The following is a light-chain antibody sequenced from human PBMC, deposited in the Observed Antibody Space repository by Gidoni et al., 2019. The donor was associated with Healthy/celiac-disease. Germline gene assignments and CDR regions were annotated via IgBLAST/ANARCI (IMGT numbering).Light chain of an antibody. V-gene: IGKV3-11*01. CDR2: DAS. Sequence: EIVLTQSPATLSLSPGERATLSCRASQSVSSYLAWYQQKPGQAPRLLIYDASHRATGIPASFSGSGSGTDFTLTISSLEPEDFAAYYCQQRRNWPLTFXGXTKVEIK. CDR1: QSVSSY. CDR3: QQRRNWPLT. J-gene: IGKJ4*01.